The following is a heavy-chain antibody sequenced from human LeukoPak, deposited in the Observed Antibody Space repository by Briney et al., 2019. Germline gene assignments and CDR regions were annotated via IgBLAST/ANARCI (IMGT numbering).Heavy chain of an antibody. V-gene: IGHV4-61*01. D-gene: IGHD3-10*01. J-gene: IGHJ4*02. CDR3: ARDSPMVRGIIFYY. CDR1: GGSVSSGSYY. Sequence: PSETLSLTCTVSGGSVSSGSYYWTWIRQPPGKGLEWIGYISYSGSTNYNPSLESRVTISVDTSKNQFSLNLSSVTAADPAVYYCARDSPMVRGIIFYYWGQGTLVTVSS. CDR2: ISYSGST.